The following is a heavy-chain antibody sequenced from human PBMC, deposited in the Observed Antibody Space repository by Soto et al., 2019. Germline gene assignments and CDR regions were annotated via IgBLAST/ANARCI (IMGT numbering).Heavy chain of an antibody. CDR2: ISSSSSTI. CDR3: AKGGRQWLVTSDFNY. Sequence: GGSLRLSCAASGFTFSTYSMNWVRQAPGKGLERVSYISSSSSTIFYTDSVKGRFTVSRDNAKNSLYLQMNSLRAEDTAVYYCAKGGRQWLVTSDFNYWGQGALVTVSS. CDR1: GFTFSTYS. D-gene: IGHD6-19*01. V-gene: IGHV3-48*01. J-gene: IGHJ4*02.